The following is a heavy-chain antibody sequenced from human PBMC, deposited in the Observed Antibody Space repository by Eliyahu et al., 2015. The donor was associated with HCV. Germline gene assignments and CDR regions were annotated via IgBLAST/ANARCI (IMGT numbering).Heavy chain of an antibody. J-gene: IGHJ4*02. Sequence: WVGNINHDGRERYYVDSVKGRFTSSRDNARKSLFLQMNNLRAEDTAVYYCARGFGQFDSWGQGTLVTVSS. V-gene: IGHV3-7*01. D-gene: IGHD2-21*01. CDR3: ARGFGQFDS. CDR2: INHDGRER.